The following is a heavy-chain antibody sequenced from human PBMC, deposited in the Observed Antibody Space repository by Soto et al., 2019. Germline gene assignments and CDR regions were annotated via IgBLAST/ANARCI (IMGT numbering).Heavy chain of an antibody. D-gene: IGHD3-16*02. J-gene: IGHJ4*02. CDR2: IYYSGST. CDR1: GGSISSGGYY. CDR3: ARGNYDYVWGSYRLDY. Sequence: SETLSLTCTVSGGSISSGGYYWSWIRQHPGKGLEWIGYIYYSGSTYYNPSLKSRVTISVDTSKNQFSLKLSSVTAADTAVYYCARGNYDYVWGSYRLDYWGQGTLVTVSS. V-gene: IGHV4-31*03.